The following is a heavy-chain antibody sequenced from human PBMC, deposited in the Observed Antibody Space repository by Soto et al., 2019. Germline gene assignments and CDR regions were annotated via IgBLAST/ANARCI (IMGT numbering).Heavy chain of an antibody. CDR3: ASTLIGYFAH. Sequence: SETLSLTCTVSGDSISSYYWSWIRQPPGKGLEWIGYIYYNGFTSYNPSLKSRVTISVDKSKNQFSLKVSSVTAADTAVYYCASTLIGYFAHWGQGSLVTVSS. CDR1: GDSISSYY. V-gene: IGHV4-59*01. J-gene: IGHJ4*02. CDR2: IYYNGFT.